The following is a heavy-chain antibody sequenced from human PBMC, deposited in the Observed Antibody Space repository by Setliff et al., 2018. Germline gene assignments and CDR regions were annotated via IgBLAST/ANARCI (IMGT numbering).Heavy chain of an antibody. CDR1: GYNFNNYW. CDR3: ARTLRYGGYLLAY. D-gene: IGHD5-12*01. CDR2: IYLGDSDT. Sequence: PGESLKICCKGSGYNFNNYWIGWVRQMPGKGLEWMGIIYLGDSDTRYSPSFQGHVTISADKSTRTAYLQWNRLKASDTAIYYCARTLRYGGYLLAYWGQGTLVTVSS. J-gene: IGHJ4*02. V-gene: IGHV5-51*01.